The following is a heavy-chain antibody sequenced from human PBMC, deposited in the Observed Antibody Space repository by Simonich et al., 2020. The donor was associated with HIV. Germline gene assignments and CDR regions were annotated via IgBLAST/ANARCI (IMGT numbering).Heavy chain of an antibody. CDR1: GYSISSGYY. Sequence: QVQLQESGPGLVKPSETLSLTCAVSGYSISSGYYWGGIRQPPGKGMEWIGSIYHSGSPYYNPSLKRRVTISVDTSKNQFSLKLSSVTAADTAVYYCARVMQQQLDRYYYYGMDVWGQGTTVTVSS. V-gene: IGHV4-38-2*01. CDR3: ARVMQQQLDRYYYYGMDV. J-gene: IGHJ6*02. CDR2: IYHSGSP. D-gene: IGHD6-13*01.